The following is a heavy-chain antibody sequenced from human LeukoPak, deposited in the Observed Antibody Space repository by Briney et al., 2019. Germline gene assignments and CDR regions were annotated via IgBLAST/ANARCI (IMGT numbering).Heavy chain of an antibody. V-gene: IGHV3-21*01. CDR3: ARDGVTSSVDY. D-gene: IGHD2-21*02. CDR2: ISSSSSYI. CDR1: GFTFSSYS. Sequence: GGSLRLSCAASGFTFSSYSMNWVRQAPGKGLEWVSSISSSSSYIYYADSVKGRFTISRDNAKKSLFLQMNSLRAEDTGVYYCARDGVTSSVDYWGQGTLVTVSS. J-gene: IGHJ4*02.